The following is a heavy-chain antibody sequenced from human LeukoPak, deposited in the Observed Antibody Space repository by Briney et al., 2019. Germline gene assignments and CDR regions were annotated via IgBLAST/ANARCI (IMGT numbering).Heavy chain of an antibody. D-gene: IGHD3-10*01. CDR1: GYTFTGYY. CDR3: ARGDGYYYGSGSYYF. V-gene: IGHV1-2*02. J-gene: IGHJ4*02. Sequence: ASVKVSCKASGYTFTGYYMHWVRQAPGQGLEWMGWINPNSGGTNYAQKFQGRVTMTRDTSISTAYMELSRLRSDDTAVYYCARGDGYYYGSGSYYFGGQGTLVTVSS. CDR2: INPNSGGT.